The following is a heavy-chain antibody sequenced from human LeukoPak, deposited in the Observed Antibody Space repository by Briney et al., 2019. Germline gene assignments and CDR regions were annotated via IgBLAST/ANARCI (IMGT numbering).Heavy chain of an antibody. J-gene: IGHJ4*02. Sequence: PGRSLRLSCAPSGFTFSSYAMHCVPHTPGEGVECVAVISYDGSNKYYADSVKGRFTISRDNSKNTLYLQMNSLRAEDTAVYYCARSTSAIVGVSIDYWGQGTLVTVSS. CDR1: GFTFSSYA. D-gene: IGHD1-26*01. CDR3: ARSTSAIVGVSIDY. CDR2: ISYDGSNK. V-gene: IGHV3-30*04.